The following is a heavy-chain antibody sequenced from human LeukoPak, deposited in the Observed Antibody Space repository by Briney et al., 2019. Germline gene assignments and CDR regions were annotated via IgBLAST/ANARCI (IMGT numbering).Heavy chain of an antibody. J-gene: IGHJ4*02. V-gene: IGHV5-51*01. CDR2: IYPGDSDV. Sequence: GESLKISCKGSGYSFSNYWIGWVRQMPGKGLEWMGIIYPGDSDVRYSPSFQGQVTISADKSISTAYLQWSSLQASDTAMYYCAGRGYNSTWDRYLAYWGQGTQVTVSS. CDR3: AGRGYNSTWDRYLAY. D-gene: IGHD6-13*01. CDR1: GYSFSNYW.